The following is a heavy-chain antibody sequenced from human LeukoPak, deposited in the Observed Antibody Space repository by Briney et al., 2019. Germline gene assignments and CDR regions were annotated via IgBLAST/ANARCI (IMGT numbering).Heavy chain of an antibody. J-gene: IGHJ4*02. D-gene: IGHD3-22*01. Sequence: ASVKVSCKASGYTFTSYYMHWVRQAPGQGLEWMGITNPSGGSTSYAQKFQGRVTMTRDTSTSTVYMELSRLRSEDTAVYYCARGAYYYDSSGPFDYWGQGTLATVSS. CDR1: GYTFTSYY. CDR2: TNPSGGST. V-gene: IGHV1-46*01. CDR3: ARGAYYYDSSGPFDY.